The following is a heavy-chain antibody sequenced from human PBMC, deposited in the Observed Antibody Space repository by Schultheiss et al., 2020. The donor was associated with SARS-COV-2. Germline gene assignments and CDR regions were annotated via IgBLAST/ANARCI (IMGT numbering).Heavy chain of an antibody. CDR1: GGSFSSYY. CDR3: ARSEQTYGSFDS. J-gene: IGHJ4*02. Sequence: SETLSLTCAVYGGSFSSYYWSWIRQPPGKGLEWIGSIYYSGSTYYNPSLKSRVTISVDTSKRQFSLKLSSVTAADTAVYYCARSEQTYGSFDSWGQGTLVTVSS. D-gene: IGHD3-10*01. V-gene: IGHV4-59*01. CDR2: IYYSGST.